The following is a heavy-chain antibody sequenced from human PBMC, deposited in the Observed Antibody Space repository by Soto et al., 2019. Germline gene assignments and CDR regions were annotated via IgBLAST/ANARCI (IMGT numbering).Heavy chain of an antibody. CDR1: GFTFYSDL. J-gene: IGHJ4*02. CDR3: AREPSYYYDSSGYYFDY. D-gene: IGHD3-22*01. CDR2: IKQNGSEK. Sequence: WGALRLSLATPGFTFYSDLMSLGRPAPGEGLEWLANIKQNGSEKYYVDSVKGRFTISRDNAKNSLYLQMNSLRAEDTAVYYCAREPSYYYDSSGYYFDYWGQGTLVNVSS. V-gene: IGHV3-7*03.